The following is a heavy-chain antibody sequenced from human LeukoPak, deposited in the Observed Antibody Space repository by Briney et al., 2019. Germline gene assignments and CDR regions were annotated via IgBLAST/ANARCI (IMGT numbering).Heavy chain of an antibody. Sequence: GGSLRLSCAASGFTFSSNSMNWVRQAPGKGLEWVSSISSSSSYIYHADSVKGRFTISRDNAKNSLYLQMNSLRAEDTAVYYCAKDLHYGSADYWGQGTLVTVSS. CDR2: ISSSSSYI. CDR3: AKDLHYGSADY. V-gene: IGHV3-21*01. J-gene: IGHJ4*02. CDR1: GFTFSSNS. D-gene: IGHD3-10*01.